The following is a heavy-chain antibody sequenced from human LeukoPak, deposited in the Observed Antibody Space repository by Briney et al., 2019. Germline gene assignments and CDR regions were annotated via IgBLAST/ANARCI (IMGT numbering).Heavy chain of an antibody. J-gene: IGHJ5*02. V-gene: IGHV3-7*01. CDR2: IKQDGSEK. D-gene: IGHD3-10*01. CDR1: GFTFSSYW. Sequence: GGALRLSCAASGFTFSSYWMSWVRQAPGKGLEWVANIKQDGSEKYYVDSVKGRFTISRDNDKNSLYLQMNSLRAEDTAVYYCARDSPIYGSVFNWFDPWGQGTLVTVSS. CDR3: ARDSPIYGSVFNWFDP.